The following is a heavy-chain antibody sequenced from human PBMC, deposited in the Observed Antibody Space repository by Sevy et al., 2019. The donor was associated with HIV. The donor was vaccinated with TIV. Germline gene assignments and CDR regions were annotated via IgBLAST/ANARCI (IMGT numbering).Heavy chain of an antibody. J-gene: IGHJ3*02. CDR3: ARGALGYGSGSYYPNAFDI. CDR1: GGSISSYY. V-gene: IGHV4-59*01. Sequence: SETLSLTCTVSGGSISSYYWSWIRQPPGKGLEWIGYIYYSGSTNYNPSLKSRVTISVDTSENQFSLRLGSVTAADTAVNYWARGALGYGSGSYYPNAFDIWGQRTMVTVSS. D-gene: IGHD3-10*01. CDR2: IYYSGST.